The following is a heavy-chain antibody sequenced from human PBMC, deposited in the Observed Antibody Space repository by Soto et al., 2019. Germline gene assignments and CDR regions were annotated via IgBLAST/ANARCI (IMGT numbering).Heavy chain of an antibody. J-gene: IGHJ6*02. D-gene: IGHD3-10*01. V-gene: IGHV6-1*01. Sequence: SQTLSLTCAISGDSVSSNSAAWNWIRQSPSRGLEWLGRTYYRSKWYNDYAVSVKSRITINPDTSKNQFSLQLNSVTPEDTAVYYCAREGGSNSETMGPYYCYGMDVWGQGTTVTVSS. CDR3: AREGGSNSETMGPYYCYGMDV. CDR2: TYYRSKWYN. CDR1: GDSVSSNSAA.